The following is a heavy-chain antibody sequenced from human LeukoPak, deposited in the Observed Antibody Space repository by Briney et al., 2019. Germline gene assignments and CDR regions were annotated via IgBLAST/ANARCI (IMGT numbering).Heavy chain of an antibody. V-gene: IGHV1-69*05. CDR3: ARGPDSSAEVYYYYMDV. D-gene: IGHD3-22*01. J-gene: IGHJ6*03. Sequence: SVKVSCKASGGTFSSYAISWVRQAPGQGLEWMGGIIPIFGTANYAQKFQGRVTITTDESTSTAYMELSSLRSEDTAVYYCARGPDSSAEVYYYYMDVWGKGTTVTVSS. CDR2: IIPIFGTA. CDR1: GGTFSSYA.